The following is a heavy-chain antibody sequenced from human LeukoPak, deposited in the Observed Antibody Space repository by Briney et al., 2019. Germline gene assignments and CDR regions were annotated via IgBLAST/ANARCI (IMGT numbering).Heavy chain of an antibody. J-gene: IGHJ4*02. V-gene: IGHV4-4*07. D-gene: IGHD3-9*01. CDR3: ARDLNYYDILTGYPILIAFDY. Sequence: PSETLSLTCTVCGGSISSYYWSWIRQPAGKGLEWIGRIYTSGSTNYNPSLKSRVTMSVDTSKNQFSLKLSSVTAADTAVYYCARDLNYYDILTGYPILIAFDYWGQGTLVTVSS. CDR2: IYTSGST. CDR1: GGSISSYY.